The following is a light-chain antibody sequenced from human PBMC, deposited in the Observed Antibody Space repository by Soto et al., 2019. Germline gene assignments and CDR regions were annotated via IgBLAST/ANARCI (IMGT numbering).Light chain of an antibody. CDR2: ETN. Sequence: QSVLTQPPSVSAAPGQTVTISCSRSSSNIGNNYVSWYQHLPGAAPTLLIYETNRRPAGIPDRFSGSKSGTSATLAITGLKTADEADYYCETWDTSLSAGRVFGPGTKLTVL. CDR1: SSNIGNNY. V-gene: IGLV1-51*02. CDR3: ETWDTSLSAGRV. J-gene: IGLJ1*01.